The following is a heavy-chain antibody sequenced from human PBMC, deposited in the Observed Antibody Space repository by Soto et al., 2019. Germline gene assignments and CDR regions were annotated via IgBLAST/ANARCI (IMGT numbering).Heavy chain of an antibody. Sequence: GASVKVSCKASGYTFTSYAMHWVRQAPGQRLEWMGWINAGNGKTKYSQKFQGRVTITRDTSASTAYMELSGLRSEDTAVYYCAREYDFWSGTNYYYGMDVWGQGTTVTVSS. CDR3: AREYDFWSGTNYYYGMDV. V-gene: IGHV1-3*01. J-gene: IGHJ6*02. D-gene: IGHD3-3*01. CDR2: INAGNGKT. CDR1: GYTFTSYA.